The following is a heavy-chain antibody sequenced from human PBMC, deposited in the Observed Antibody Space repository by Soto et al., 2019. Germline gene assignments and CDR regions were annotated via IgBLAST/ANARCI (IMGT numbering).Heavy chain of an antibody. CDR1: GGSFSGYY. D-gene: IGHD3-22*01. CDR3: ARGPPYYYDSSGYYQYYYYGMDV. Sequence: PSETLSLTGAVYGGSFSGYYWSWIRQPPGKGLEWIGEINHSGSTNYNPSLKSRVTISVDTSKNQFSLKLSSVTAADTAVYYCARGPPYYYDSSGYYQYYYYGMDVWGKGTTVTVSS. J-gene: IGHJ6*04. V-gene: IGHV4-34*01. CDR2: INHSGST.